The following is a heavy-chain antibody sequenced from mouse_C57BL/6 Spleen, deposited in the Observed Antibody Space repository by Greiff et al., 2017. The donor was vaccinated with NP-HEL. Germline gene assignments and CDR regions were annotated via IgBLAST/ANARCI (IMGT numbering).Heavy chain of an antibody. CDR1: GFTFSSYA. CDR3: ARDRSTTVRFAY. D-gene: IGHD1-1*01. CDR2: ISDGGSYT. V-gene: IGHV5-4*01. J-gene: IGHJ3*01. Sequence: EVKLMESGGGLVKPGGSLKLSCAASGFTFSSYAMSWVRQTPEKRLEWVATISDGGSYTYYPDNVKGRFTISRDNAKNNLYLQMSHLKSEDTAMYYCARDRSTTVRFAYWGQGTLVTVSA.